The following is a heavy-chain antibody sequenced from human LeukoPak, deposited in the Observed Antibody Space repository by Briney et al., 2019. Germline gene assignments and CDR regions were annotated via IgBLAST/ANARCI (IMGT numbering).Heavy chain of an antibody. CDR2: VNLQGST. J-gene: IGHJ4*02. CDR1: GGSITNTNY. Sequence: SGTLSLTCGASGGSITNTNYWTWVRQPPGKGLEWIGEVNLQGSTNYNPSLMGRVAIAADTSENHISLQLTSVTAADTAVYYCAREGGPCRPPDYSGRGTPVTVSS. CDR3: AREGGPCRPPDY. V-gene: IGHV4-4*02.